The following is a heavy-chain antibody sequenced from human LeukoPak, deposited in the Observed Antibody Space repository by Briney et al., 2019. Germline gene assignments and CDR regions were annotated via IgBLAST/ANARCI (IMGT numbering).Heavy chain of an antibody. V-gene: IGHV3-9*01. J-gene: IGHJ4*02. D-gene: IGHD6-13*01. CDR2: ICWNSGSI. CDR1: GFTFYDYA. Sequence: GGSLRLSCAASGFTFYDYAMHWVRDAPGEGLEWVSGICWNSGSIGYADSVKGRFTLSRDNAKNSLYLQMNSLRAEDTALYYCAKDKHSSSWYYFDYWGQGTLVPVSS. CDR3: AKDKHSSSWYYFDY.